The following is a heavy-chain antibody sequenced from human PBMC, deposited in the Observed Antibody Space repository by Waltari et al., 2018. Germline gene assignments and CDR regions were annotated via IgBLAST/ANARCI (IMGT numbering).Heavy chain of an antibody. CDR2: VAYDGTNN. CDR3: ARIPPRQDNVVVPAHYGMDV. CDR1: GFPLSSYA. Sequence: QVQLVESGGDVVQPGGSLRLSCAASGFPLSSYAIHWRRQAPGTGLELVAVVAYDGTNNYYAASVKGRFTISRDNAKKTVYLQMNSLRAEDTAVYFCARIPPRQDNVVVPAHYGMDVWGQGTTVTVSS. J-gene: IGHJ6*02. D-gene: IGHD2-2*01. V-gene: IGHV3-30*07.